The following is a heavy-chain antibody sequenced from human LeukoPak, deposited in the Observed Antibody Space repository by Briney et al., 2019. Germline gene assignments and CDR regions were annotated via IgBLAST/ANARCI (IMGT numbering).Heavy chain of an antibody. CDR1: GFTFSSYG. CDR2: IQYDGSNE. CDR3: ARAEDQWLADKQPIDY. D-gene: IGHD6-19*01. V-gene: IGHV3-30*02. Sequence: SGGSLRLSCAASGFTFSSYGMHWVRQAPGKGLEWVAYIQYDGSNEQYAHSVKGRFRISRDNAKNSLYLQMNSLRAEDTAVYYCARAEDQWLADKQPIDYWGQGTLVTVSS. J-gene: IGHJ4*02.